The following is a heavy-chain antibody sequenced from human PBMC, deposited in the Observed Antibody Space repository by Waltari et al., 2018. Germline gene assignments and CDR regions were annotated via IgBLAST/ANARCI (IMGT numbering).Heavy chain of an antibody. D-gene: IGHD1-26*01. V-gene: IGHV3-9*01. CDR2: ISWNSGSI. CDR1: GFTFDDYA. Sequence: EVQLVESGGGLVQPGRSLRLSCAASGFTFDDYAMHWVRQAPGKGLEWVSGISWNSGSIGYADSVKGRFTISRDNAKNSLYLQMNSLRAEDTALYYCAKDYRATTSSYFDYWGQGTLVTVSS. J-gene: IGHJ4*02. CDR3: AKDYRATTSSYFDY.